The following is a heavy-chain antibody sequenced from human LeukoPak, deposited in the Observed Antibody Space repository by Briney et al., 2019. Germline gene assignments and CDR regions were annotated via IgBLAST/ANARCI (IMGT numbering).Heavy chain of an antibody. CDR2: MNPNSGNT. J-gene: IGHJ6*03. CDR1: GGTFSSYA. CDR3: ARRVLLYDILTAYSRYYYYYMDV. D-gene: IGHD3-9*01. V-gene: IGHV1-8*02. Sequence: ASVKVSCKASGGTFSSYAISWVRQATGQGLEWMGWMNPNSGNTGYAQKFQGRVTMTRNTSISTAYMELSSLRSEDTAVYYCARRVLLYDILTAYSRYYYYYMDVWGRGTTVTISS.